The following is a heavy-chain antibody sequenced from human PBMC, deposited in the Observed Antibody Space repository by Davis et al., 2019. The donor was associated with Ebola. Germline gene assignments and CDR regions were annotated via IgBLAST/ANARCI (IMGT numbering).Heavy chain of an antibody. CDR2: IYPGDSDT. V-gene: IGHV5-51*01. J-gene: IGHJ6*02. CDR3: ARHGMTTVVAYGMDV. CDR1: GYSFTSYW. Sequence: WGSLRLSCKGSGYSFTSYWIGWVRQMPGKGLEWMGIIYPGDSDTRYSPSFQGQVTISADKSISTAYLQWSSLKASDTAMYYCARHGMTTVVAYGMDVWGQGTTVTVSS. D-gene: IGHD4-23*01.